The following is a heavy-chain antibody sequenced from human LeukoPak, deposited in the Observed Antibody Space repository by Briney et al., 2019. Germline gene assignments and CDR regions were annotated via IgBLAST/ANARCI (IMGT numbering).Heavy chain of an antibody. Sequence: GGSLRLSCAASGFSFSSSWMSWVRQAPGKGLEWVANIKHDGTEKYCVDSAKGRFTISRDNAKNSLYLQMNSLRAEDTAVYYCAKVGDGKNPFDYWGQGTLVTVSS. CDR2: IKHDGTEK. CDR1: GFSFSSSW. J-gene: IGHJ4*02. CDR3: AKVGDGKNPFDY. V-gene: IGHV3-7*03. D-gene: IGHD2-21*02.